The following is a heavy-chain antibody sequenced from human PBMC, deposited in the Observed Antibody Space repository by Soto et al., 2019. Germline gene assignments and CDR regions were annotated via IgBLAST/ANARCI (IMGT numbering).Heavy chain of an antibody. CDR3: ARAYSSGWMDAFDI. CDR1: GYTFTSYG. V-gene: IGHV1-18*01. J-gene: IGHJ3*02. D-gene: IGHD6-19*01. Sequence: GASVKVSRKASGYTFTSYGISRGRQAPGQGLEWMGWISACNGNTNYAQKLQGRVTMTTDTSTSTAYMELRSLRSDDTAVYYCARAYSSGWMDAFDIWGQGTMVTVSS. CDR2: ISACNGNT.